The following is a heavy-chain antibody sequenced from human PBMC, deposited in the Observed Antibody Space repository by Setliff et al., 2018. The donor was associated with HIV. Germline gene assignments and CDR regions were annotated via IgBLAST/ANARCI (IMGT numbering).Heavy chain of an antibody. D-gene: IGHD3-16*01. J-gene: IGHJ4*02. Sequence: SETLSLTCGVSGGSITNDNNYWGWIRQSPGKGLEGIGSIYVNGQPYNTPSLKSRVIMSVDRSRIQLSLKVNSVTAADTATYYCARHLFGVVMRYRWDAFDYWGRGTLVTGS. V-gene: IGHV4-39*01. CDR3: ARHLFGVVMRYRWDAFDY. CDR1: GGSITNDNNY. CDR2: IYVNGQP.